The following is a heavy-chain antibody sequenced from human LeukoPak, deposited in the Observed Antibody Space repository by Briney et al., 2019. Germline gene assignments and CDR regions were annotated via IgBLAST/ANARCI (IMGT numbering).Heavy chain of an antibody. CDR1: GFTFNNYN. CDR2: ISSRSSSI. CDR3: ARAGGVFGVVPKLDY. J-gene: IGHJ4*02. Sequence: GGSLRLSCAASGFTFNNYNMDWVRQAPGKGLEWVSSISSRSSSIYCADSVKGRFTISRDNAKNSLYLQMNSLRAEDTAVYFCARAGGVFGVVPKLDYWGQGTLVTVSS. D-gene: IGHD3-3*01. V-gene: IGHV3-21*01.